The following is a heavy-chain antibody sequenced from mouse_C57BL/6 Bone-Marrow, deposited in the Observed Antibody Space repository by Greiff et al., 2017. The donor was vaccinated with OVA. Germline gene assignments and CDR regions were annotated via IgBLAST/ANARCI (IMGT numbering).Heavy chain of an antibody. CDR1: GFTFSDYG. J-gene: IGHJ1*03. CDR2: ISNLAYSI. Sequence: EVLLVESGGGLVQPGGSLKLSCAASGFTFSDYGMAWVRQAPRQGPEWVAFISNLAYSIYYADTVTGRFTLSRENAKNTLYQEMSSVRAEDTAMYYCARGGNFDDWGTGTTVTVSS. V-gene: IGHV5-15*01. CDR3: ARGGNFDD.